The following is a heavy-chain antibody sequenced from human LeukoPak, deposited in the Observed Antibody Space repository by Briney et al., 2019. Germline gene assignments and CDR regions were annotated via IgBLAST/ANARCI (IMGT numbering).Heavy chain of an antibody. CDR3: ARVRDNYYDSSGTFYYFVY. CDR1: GGTFSSYA. CDR2: IIPIFGTA. J-gene: IGHJ4*02. Sequence: ASVKVSCKASGGTFSSYAISWVRQAPGQGLEWMGGIIPIFGTANYAQKFQGRVTITADESTSTAYMELSSLRSEDTAVYYCARVRDNYYDSSGTFYYFVYWGQGTLVTVSS. V-gene: IGHV1-69*13. D-gene: IGHD3-22*01.